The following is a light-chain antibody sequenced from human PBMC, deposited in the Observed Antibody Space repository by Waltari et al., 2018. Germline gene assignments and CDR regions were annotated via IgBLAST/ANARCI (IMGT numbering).Light chain of an antibody. J-gene: IGLJ2*01. Sequence: QSALTQPASVSGSPGQSITISCTGTSSDVGSYNLVSLYQQHPGKAPKLMIYEGSKRPSGVSKRLSGSKSGNTASLTISGLQAEDEADYYCCSYAGSSTVVFGGGTKLTVL. CDR2: EGS. CDR3: CSYAGSSTVV. CDR1: SSDVGSYNL. V-gene: IGLV2-23*01.